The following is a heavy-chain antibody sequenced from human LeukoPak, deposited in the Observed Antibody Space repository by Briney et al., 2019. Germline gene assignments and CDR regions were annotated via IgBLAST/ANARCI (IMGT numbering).Heavy chain of an antibody. V-gene: IGHV3-30*02. CDR1: GFTFSTYG. CDR3: AKDYGGALYFFDY. CDR2: IRFDGTYE. D-gene: IGHD3-16*01. Sequence: GGSLRLSCAASGFTFSTYGMHWVRQAPGKGLEWVAFIRFDGTYEYYGDSVKGRFTISRDNSKNTLYLQMNSLRPEDTAVCYCAKDYGGALYFFDYWGQGTLVTVSS. J-gene: IGHJ4*02.